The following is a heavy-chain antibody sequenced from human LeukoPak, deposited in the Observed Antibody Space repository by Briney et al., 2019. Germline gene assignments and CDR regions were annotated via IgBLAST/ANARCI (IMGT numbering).Heavy chain of an antibody. CDR1: GGSISSSSYY. CDR2: IYYSGST. D-gene: IGHD3-3*01. J-gene: IGHJ4*02. Sequence: PSETLSHTCTVSGGSISSSSYYWGWIRQPPGKRLEWIGSIYYSGSTYYNPSLKSRVTISVDTSKSQFSLKLSSVTAADTAVYYCARHEGLDFWSGYYTAGFDYWGQGTLVTVSS. CDR3: ARHEGLDFWSGYYTAGFDY. V-gene: IGHV4-39*01.